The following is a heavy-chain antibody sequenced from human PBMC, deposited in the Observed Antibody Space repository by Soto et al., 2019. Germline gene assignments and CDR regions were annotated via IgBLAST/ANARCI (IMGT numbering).Heavy chain of an antibody. CDR3: VKDYSSSWYYFDY. CDR2: ISYDGSNK. V-gene: IGHV3-30*18. CDR1: GFTFRSCG. D-gene: IGHD6-13*01. Sequence: QVQLVESGGGVVQPGGSLRLSCAASGFTFRSCGMHWVRQAPGKGLEWVAVISYDGSNKYYADSVEGRFTISRDNSKNTLHLQMNSLRAEDTAVYYCVKDYSSSWYYFDYWGQGTLVTVSS. J-gene: IGHJ4*02.